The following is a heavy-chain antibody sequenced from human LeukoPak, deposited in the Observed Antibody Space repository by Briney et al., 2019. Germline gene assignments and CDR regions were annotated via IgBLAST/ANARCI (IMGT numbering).Heavy chain of an antibody. J-gene: IGHJ3*02. Sequence: PSETLSLTXTVSGGSISSYYWSWIRQPPGKGLEWIGYIYYSGSTNYNPSLKSRVTISVDTSKNQFSLKLSSVTAADTAVYYCARVSNDAFDIWGQGTMVTVSS. CDR2: IYYSGST. D-gene: IGHD2/OR15-2a*01. V-gene: IGHV4-59*01. CDR3: ARVSNDAFDI. CDR1: GGSISSYY.